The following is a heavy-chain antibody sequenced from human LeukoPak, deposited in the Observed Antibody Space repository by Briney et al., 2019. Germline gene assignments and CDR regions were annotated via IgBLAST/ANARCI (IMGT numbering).Heavy chain of an antibody. CDR3: ARLSSSKYYFDY. J-gene: IGHJ4*02. V-gene: IGHV1-69*04. Sequence: SVKVSCKASGYTFTSYGISWVRQAPGQGLEWMGRIIPILGIANYAQKFQGRVTITADKSTSTAYMELSSLRSEDTAVYYCARLSSSKYYFDYWGQGTLVTVSS. CDR2: IIPILGIA. CDR1: GYTFTSYG. D-gene: IGHD3-16*02.